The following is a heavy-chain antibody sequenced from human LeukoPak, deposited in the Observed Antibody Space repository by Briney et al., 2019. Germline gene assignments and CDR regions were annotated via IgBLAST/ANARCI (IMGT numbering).Heavy chain of an antibody. Sequence: GGSLRLSCAASGFTFSTYAMSWVRQAPGKGLEWVSAISGGGDTTYYADSVKGRFTVSRDNSKNTLYVQMNSLRAEDTAVYYCAKGDYGVYKLIDYWGQGTLVTVSS. CDR2: ISGGGDTT. J-gene: IGHJ4*02. CDR1: GFTFSTYA. V-gene: IGHV3-23*01. D-gene: IGHD4-17*01. CDR3: AKGDYGVYKLIDY.